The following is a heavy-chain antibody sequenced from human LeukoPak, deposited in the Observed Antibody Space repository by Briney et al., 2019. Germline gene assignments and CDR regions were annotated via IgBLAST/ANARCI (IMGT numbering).Heavy chain of an antibody. Sequence: GGSLRLSCAASGFTFSSYWMHRVRQAPGKGLVWVSRINSDGSTTNYADSVKGRFTISRDNSKNTLYLQMNSLRAEDTAVYYCARESGLYDYWGQGTLVTVSS. V-gene: IGHV3-74*01. J-gene: IGHJ4*02. CDR3: ARESGLYDY. CDR2: INSDGSTT. D-gene: IGHD3-3*01. CDR1: GFTFSSYW.